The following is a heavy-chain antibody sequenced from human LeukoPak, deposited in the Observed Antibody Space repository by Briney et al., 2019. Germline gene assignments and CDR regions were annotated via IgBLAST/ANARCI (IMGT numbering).Heavy chain of an antibody. CDR3: ARDATVGSAYFDL. CDR1: GFTFSSYA. J-gene: IGHJ4*02. V-gene: IGHV3-23*01. D-gene: IGHD2-15*01. Sequence: GGSLRLFCAASGFTFSSYAMSWVRQAPGKGLEWVSAISGSGGSTYYADSVKGRFTISRDNSKNMLYLEMHSLRPDDTALYYCARDATVGSAYFDLWGQGALVTVSS. CDR2: ISGSGGST.